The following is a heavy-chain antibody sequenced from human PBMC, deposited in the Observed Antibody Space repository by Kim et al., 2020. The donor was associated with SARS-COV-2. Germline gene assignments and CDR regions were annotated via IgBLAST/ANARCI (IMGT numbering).Heavy chain of an antibody. CDR2: IYYSGST. J-gene: IGHJ3*02. V-gene: IGHV4-59*01. Sequence: SETLSLTCTVSGGSISSYYWSWIRQPPGKGLEWIGYIYYSGSTNYNPSLKSRVTISVDTSKNQFSLKLSSVTAADTAVYYCARHSAEYYDILTGYYTSPGAFDIWGQGTMVTVSS. CDR3: ARHSAEYYDILTGYYTSPGAFDI. D-gene: IGHD3-9*01. CDR1: GGSISSYY.